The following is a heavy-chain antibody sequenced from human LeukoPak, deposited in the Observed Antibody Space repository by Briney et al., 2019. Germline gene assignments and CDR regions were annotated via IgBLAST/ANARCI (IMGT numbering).Heavy chain of an antibody. CDR1: GGSISSSSYY. Sequence: PETLSLTCTVSGGSISSSSYYWGWIRQPPGKGLEWIGSIYYSGSTYYNPSLKSRVTISVETSKNQFSLELSSVTAADTAVYYCARKGDIWSGYYQTTFDYWGQGTLVTVSS. J-gene: IGHJ4*02. D-gene: IGHD3-3*01. V-gene: IGHV4-39*01. CDR2: IYYSGST. CDR3: ARKGDIWSGYYQTTFDY.